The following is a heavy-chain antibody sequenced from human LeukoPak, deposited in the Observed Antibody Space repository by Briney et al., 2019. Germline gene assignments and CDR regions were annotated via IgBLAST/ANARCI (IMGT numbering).Heavy chain of an antibody. CDR3: ARETALLWFGELFRYYGMDV. V-gene: IGHV1-18*01. CDR2: ISAYNGNT. J-gene: IGHJ6*02. Sequence: ASVKVSCKASGYTFTSYGISWLRQAAGQGLAWMGWISAYNGNTNYAQKLQGRVTMTTDTSTSTAYMELRSLRSDDAAVYYCARETALLWFGELFRYYGMDVWGQGTTVTVSS. D-gene: IGHD3-10*01. CDR1: GYTFTSYG.